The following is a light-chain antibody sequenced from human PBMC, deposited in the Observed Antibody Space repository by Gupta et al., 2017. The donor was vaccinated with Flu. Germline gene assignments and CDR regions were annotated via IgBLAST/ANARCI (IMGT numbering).Light chain of an antibody. CDR2: SAS. CDR3: RHGDNTPIT. CDR1: QTISNY. Sequence: SQTISNYLFWYQQKRGKAPRLLISSASHLEGGVPSRFSGSGSGTDFTLTIDRLQPDDFATYYCRHGDNTPITFGHGTSVHIK. V-gene: IGKV1-39*01. J-gene: IGKJ3*01.